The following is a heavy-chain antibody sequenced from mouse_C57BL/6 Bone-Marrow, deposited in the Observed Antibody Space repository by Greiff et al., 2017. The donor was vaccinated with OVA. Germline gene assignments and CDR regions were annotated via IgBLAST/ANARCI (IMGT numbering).Heavy chain of an antibody. V-gene: IGHV1-42*01. D-gene: IGHD2-4*01. CDR2: INPSTGGT. J-gene: IGHJ2*01. Sequence: VQLKESGPELVKPGASVKISCKASGYSFTGYYMNWVKQSPEKSLEWIGEINPSTGGTTYNQKFKAKATLTVDKSSSTAYMQLKSLTSEDSAVYYCARWGYDYAYYFDYWGQGTTLTVSS. CDR3: ARWGYDYAYYFDY. CDR1: GYSFTGYY.